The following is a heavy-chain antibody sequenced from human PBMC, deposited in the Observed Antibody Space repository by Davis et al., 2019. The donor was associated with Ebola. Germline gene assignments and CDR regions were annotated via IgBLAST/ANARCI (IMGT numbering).Heavy chain of an antibody. CDR3: ARGHNYGFEY. J-gene: IGHJ4*02. D-gene: IGHD5-18*01. V-gene: IGHV1-2*05. CDR2: IFSNSGGT. Sequence: ASVKVSCKASGYTFTGYNMHWVRQAPGQGLDWMGRIFSNSGGTNYAQKFQGRVTVTRDTSISTAYMELSSLRSDDTDVYYCARGHNYGFEYWGQGTLVTVSS. CDR1: GYTFTGYN.